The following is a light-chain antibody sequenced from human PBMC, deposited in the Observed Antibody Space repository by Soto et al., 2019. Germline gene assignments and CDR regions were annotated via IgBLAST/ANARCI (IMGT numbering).Light chain of an antibody. CDR1: QSVSSSY. V-gene: IGKV3-20*01. CDR3: QQRSKSPT. Sequence: EVVLTQSPGTLSLSPGEGATLSCRASQSVSSSYLAWYQQKPGQAPRLLIYGASSRATGIPDRFSGSGSGTDFTLTISRLEPEDFEVYYCQQRSKSPTLGGGTKVDIK. J-gene: IGKJ4*01. CDR2: GAS.